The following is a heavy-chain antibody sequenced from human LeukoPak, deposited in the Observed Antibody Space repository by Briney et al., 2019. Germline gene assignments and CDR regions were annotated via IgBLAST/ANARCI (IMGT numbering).Heavy chain of an antibody. Sequence: SETLSLTCTVSGGSISSYYWSWIRQPPGKGLEWIGYIYYSGSTNYNPSLKSRVTISVDTSKNQFSLKLSSVTAADTAVYYCAREGRARGYSLDPWGKGSLVTVSS. D-gene: IGHD5-18*01. V-gene: IGHV4-59*01. CDR3: AREGRARGYSLDP. CDR2: IYYSGST. J-gene: IGHJ5*02. CDR1: GGSISSYY.